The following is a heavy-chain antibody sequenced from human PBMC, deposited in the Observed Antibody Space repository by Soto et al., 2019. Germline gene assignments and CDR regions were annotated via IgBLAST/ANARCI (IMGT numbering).Heavy chain of an antibody. CDR2: TIPELGTS. CDR3: ARTSMTRIDY. D-gene: IGHD4-17*01. J-gene: IGHJ4*02. V-gene: IGHV1-69*10. Sequence: SVKVSCKASGGTFSSYAISWVRQAPGQGLEWMGVTIPELGTSNYAQRLQGRVTITVDKATNTAYLNLTTLTSEDTAIYYCARTSMTRIDYWGQGTLVTVSS. CDR1: GGTFSSYA.